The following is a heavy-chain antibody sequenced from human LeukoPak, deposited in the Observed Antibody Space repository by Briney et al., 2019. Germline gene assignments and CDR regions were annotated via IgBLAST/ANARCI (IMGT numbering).Heavy chain of an antibody. V-gene: IGHV1-18*01. CDR1: GYTFTSCG. D-gene: IGHD3-22*01. Sequence: ASVKVSCKASGYTFTSCGISWVRQAPGQGLEWMGWISAYNGNTNYAQKLQGRVTMTTDTSTSTAYMELRSLRSDDTAVYYCARAGLITSYDSSGYYVYWGQGTLVTVSS. CDR3: ARAGLITSYDSSGYYVY. CDR2: ISAYNGNT. J-gene: IGHJ4*02.